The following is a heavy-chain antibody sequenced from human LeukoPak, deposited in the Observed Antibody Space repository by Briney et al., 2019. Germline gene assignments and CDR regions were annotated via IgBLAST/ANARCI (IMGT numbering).Heavy chain of an antibody. D-gene: IGHD3-10*01. J-gene: IGHJ3*02. CDR3: ARDPGAPVRAFDI. V-gene: IGHV1-69*01. Sequence: SVKVSCKASRDTFTRCAFSWVRQAPGQGLEWMGGIIPIDGTANFGQKFQGRVTITADESTSTAYMELSSLRSEDTAIYYCARDPGAPVRAFDICGQGTMVTVSS. CDR1: RDTFTRCA. CDR2: IIPIDGTA.